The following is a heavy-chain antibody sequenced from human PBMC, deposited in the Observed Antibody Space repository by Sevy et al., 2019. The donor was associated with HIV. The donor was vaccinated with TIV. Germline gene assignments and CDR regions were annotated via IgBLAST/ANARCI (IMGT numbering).Heavy chain of an antibody. CDR3: ASEVPGYSSSWYPYYYYGMDV. V-gene: IGHV4-39*01. Sequence: SETLSLTCTVSGGSISSSSYYWGWIRQPPGKGLEWIGSIYYSGSTYYNPSLKSRVTISVDTSKNQFSLKLSFVTAADTAVYYCASEVPGYSSSWYPYYYYGMDVWGQGTTVTVSS. J-gene: IGHJ6*02. CDR1: GGSISSSSYY. D-gene: IGHD6-13*01. CDR2: IYYSGST.